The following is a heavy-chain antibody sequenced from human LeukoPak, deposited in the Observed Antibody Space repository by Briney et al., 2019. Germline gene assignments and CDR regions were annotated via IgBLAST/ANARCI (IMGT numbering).Heavy chain of an antibody. D-gene: IGHD6-13*01. V-gene: IGHV4-39*07. CDR3: ARVRSSWYYMDV. J-gene: IGHJ6*03. Sequence: SETLSLTCNISGGSISSSSYYWAWIRQPPGMGLEWIGTIYYSGSTDYNPSLKSRVTISVDRSKNQFSLKLSSVTAADTAVYYCARVRSSWYYMDVWGKGTTVTVSS. CDR2: IYYSGST. CDR1: GGSISSSSYY.